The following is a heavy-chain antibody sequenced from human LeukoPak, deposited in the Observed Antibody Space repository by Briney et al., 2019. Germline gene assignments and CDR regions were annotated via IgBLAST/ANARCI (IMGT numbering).Heavy chain of an antibody. V-gene: IGHV1-18*01. J-gene: IGHJ3*02. CDR1: GYTFTSYG. CDR2: ISAYNGNT. CDR3: ARDEVVPAAILAFKLERGAFDI. Sequence: GASVKVSCKASGYTFTSYGISWVRQAPGQGLEWMGWISAYNGNTNYAQKLQGRVTMTTDTSTSTAYMELRSLRSDDTAVYYCARDEVVPAAILAFKLERGAFDIWGQGTMVTVSS. D-gene: IGHD2-2*02.